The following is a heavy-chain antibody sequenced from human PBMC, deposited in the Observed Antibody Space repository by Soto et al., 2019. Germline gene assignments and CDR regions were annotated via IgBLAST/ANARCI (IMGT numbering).Heavy chain of an antibody. CDR2: IYHSGIT. D-gene: IGHD3-10*01. CDR1: GGSISSSNW. J-gene: IGHJ4*02. Sequence: QVQLQESGPGLVKPSGTLSLTCAVSGGSISSSNWWSWVRQPPGKGLEWIGEIYHSGITKYNPSLKSRVTRSVDKSKSQLSLKLNSVTAADTAVYYCATVTMVRGVLMVDYWGQGTLVTVSS. CDR3: ATVTMVRGVLMVDY. V-gene: IGHV4-4*02.